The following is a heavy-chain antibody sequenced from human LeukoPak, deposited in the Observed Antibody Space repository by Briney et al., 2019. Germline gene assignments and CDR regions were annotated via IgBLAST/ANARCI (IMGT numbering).Heavy chain of an antibody. CDR3: ATRIRYSNYVGGWFDP. Sequence: ASVKVSCKVSGYTLTELSMHWVRQAPGKGLEWMGGFDPEDGETIYAQKFQGRVTMTEDTPTDTAYMELSSLRSEDTAVYYCATRIRYSNYVGGWFDPWGQGTLVTVSS. D-gene: IGHD4-11*01. CDR2: FDPEDGET. J-gene: IGHJ5*02. V-gene: IGHV1-24*01. CDR1: GYTLTELS.